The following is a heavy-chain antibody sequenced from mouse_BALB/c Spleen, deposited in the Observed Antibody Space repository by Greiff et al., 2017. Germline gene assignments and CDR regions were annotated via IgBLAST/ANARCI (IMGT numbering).Heavy chain of an antibody. CDR3: ARSDSSGYDWFAY. Sequence: QVQLQQSGAELVRPGSSVKISCKASGYAFSSYWMNWVKQRPGQGLEWIGQIYPGDGDTNYNGKFKGKATLTADKSSSTAYMQLSSLTSEDSAVYFCARSDSSGYDWFAYWGQGTLVTVSA. D-gene: IGHD3-2*01. CDR1: GYAFSSYW. CDR2: IYPGDGDT. V-gene: IGHV1-80*01. J-gene: IGHJ3*01.